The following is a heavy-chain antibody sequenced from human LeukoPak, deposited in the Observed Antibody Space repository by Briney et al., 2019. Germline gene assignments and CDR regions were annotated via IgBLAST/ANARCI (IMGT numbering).Heavy chain of an antibody. Sequence: TGGSLRLSCGASGFPYTGHWMAWVPQATGKGVEWVANSKNNGSEKYYVDSVKGRFTSSRDNAKTSVYMQMNSLRAEDTAVYYCARDLRGGFDFWGGGNLATVAS. CDR2: SKNNGSEK. J-gene: IGHJ4*02. D-gene: IGHD3-10*01. CDR3: ARDLRGGFDF. CDR1: GFPYTGHW. V-gene: IGHV3-7*01.